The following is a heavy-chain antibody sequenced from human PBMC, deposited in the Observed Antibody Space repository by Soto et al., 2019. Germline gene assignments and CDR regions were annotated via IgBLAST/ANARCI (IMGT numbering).Heavy chain of an antibody. CDR1: GYTCASYG. CDR2: IIAYNGNT. CDR3: ARVGTAMARIYHHGMDV. V-gene: IGHV1-18*04. D-gene: IGHD5-18*01. Sequence: GASVKVSWKASGYTCASYGMRWVRQSPVQGLGWMGFIIAYNGNTNYAQRRQGRFTMTTDKITITGYLELRSLRSDDTDVYYCARVGTAMARIYHHGMDVWGQGTTVTVSS. J-gene: IGHJ6*02.